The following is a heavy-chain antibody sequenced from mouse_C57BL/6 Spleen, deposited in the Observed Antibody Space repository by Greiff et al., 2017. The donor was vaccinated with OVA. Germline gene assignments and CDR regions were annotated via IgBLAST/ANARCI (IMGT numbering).Heavy chain of an antibody. D-gene: IGHD1-1*01. CDR2: IDPSDSYT. Sequence: QVQLQQPGAELVMPGASVKLSCKASGYTFTSYWMHWVKQRPGQGLEWIGEIDPSDSYTNYNQKFKGKSTLTVDKSSSTAYMQLSSLTSEDSAVYYCARRADGSSYFDYWGQGTTLTVSS. J-gene: IGHJ2*01. CDR3: ARRADGSSYFDY. CDR1: GYTFTSYW. V-gene: IGHV1-69*01.